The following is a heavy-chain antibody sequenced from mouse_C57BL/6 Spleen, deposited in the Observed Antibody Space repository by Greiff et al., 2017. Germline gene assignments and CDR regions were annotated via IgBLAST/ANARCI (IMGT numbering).Heavy chain of an antibody. CDR1: GYAFSSYW. CDR2: IYPGDGDT. V-gene: IGHV1-80*01. J-gene: IGHJ3*01. CDR3: AREEAESRFAY. Sequence: VQLVESGAELVKPGASVKISCKASGYAFSSYWMNWVKQRPGKGLEWIGQIYPGDGDTNYNGKFKGKATLTADKSSSTAYMQLSSLTSEDSAVYFCAREEAESRFAYWGQGTLVTVSA.